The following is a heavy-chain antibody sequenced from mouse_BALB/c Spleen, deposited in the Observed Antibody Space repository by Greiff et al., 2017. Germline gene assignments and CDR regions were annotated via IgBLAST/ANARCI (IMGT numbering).Heavy chain of an antibody. CDR2: ISDGGSYT. D-gene: IGHD2-12*01. J-gene: IGHJ3*01. CDR1: GFTFSDYY. CDR3: ARDVDDQAWFAY. V-gene: IGHV5-4*02. Sequence: EVHLVESGGGLVKPGGSLKLSCAASGFTFSDYYMYWVRQTPEKRLEWVATISDGGSYTYYPDSVKGRFTISRDNAKNNLYLQMSSLKSEDTAMYYCARDVDDQAWFAYWGQGTLVTVSA.